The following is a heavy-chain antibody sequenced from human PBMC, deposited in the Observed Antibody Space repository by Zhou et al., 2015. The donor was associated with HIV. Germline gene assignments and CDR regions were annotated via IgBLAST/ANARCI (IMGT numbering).Heavy chain of an antibody. CDR3: AFGGSSSSLVYYYYGMDV. Sequence: LLQSGPEVRKPGSSVKVSCKASGGTFSGSDLSWVRQAPGQGLEWMGRITPMFQTHNYAEKFRARLNITVDRHTSAAYMELSSLTSDDTAVYYCAFGGSSSSLVYYYYGMDVWGQGTTVTVSS. J-gene: IGHJ6*02. CDR1: GGTFSGSD. D-gene: IGHD6-6*01. CDR2: ITPMFQTH. V-gene: IGHV1-69*06.